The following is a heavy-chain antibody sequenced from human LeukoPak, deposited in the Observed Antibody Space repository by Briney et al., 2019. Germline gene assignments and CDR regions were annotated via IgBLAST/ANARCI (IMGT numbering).Heavy chain of an antibody. CDR2: MSYDGTYK. CDR3: ARDGGGFYSSPFDY. Sequence: GGSLRLSCAASGFTFSTYALHWVRQAPGRGLEWVEVMSYDGTYKFYADSVKGRSTISRDNSKNTVFLQMSSLRAEDTAVYYCARDGGGFYSSPFDYWGQGTLVTVSS. D-gene: IGHD2-15*01. V-gene: IGHV3-30*04. CDR1: GFTFSTYA. J-gene: IGHJ4*02.